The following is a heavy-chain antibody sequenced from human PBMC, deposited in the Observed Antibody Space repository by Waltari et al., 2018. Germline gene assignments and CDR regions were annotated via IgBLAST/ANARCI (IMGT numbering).Heavy chain of an antibody. D-gene: IGHD3-22*01. CDR3: ARPKGGYDSSGYYPTPFDY. J-gene: IGHJ4*02. CDR1: GFTVSSYE. Sequence: EVQLVESGGGLVQPGGSLSLSCAASGFTVSSYEMKWVRLAPGKGLEGVSYISSSGTTIYYADSVRGRVTISRDNAKNSLYLQMNSLRAEDTAVYYCARPKGGYDSSGYYPTPFDYWGQGTLVTVSS. CDR2: ISSSGTTI. V-gene: IGHV3-48*03.